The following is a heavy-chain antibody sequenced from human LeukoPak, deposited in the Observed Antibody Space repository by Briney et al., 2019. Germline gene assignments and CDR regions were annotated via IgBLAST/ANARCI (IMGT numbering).Heavy chain of an antibody. Sequence: SETLSLTCAVSGGSISSGDYSWSWIRQPPGKGLEWIGYIYHSGSTYYNPSLKSRVTISVDRSKNQFSLKLSSVTAADTAVYYCANPRYDSSGYYYVDWGQGTLVTVSS. CDR1: GGSISSGDYS. CDR3: ANPRYDSSGYYYVD. V-gene: IGHV4-30-2*01. J-gene: IGHJ4*02. D-gene: IGHD3-22*01. CDR2: IYHSGST.